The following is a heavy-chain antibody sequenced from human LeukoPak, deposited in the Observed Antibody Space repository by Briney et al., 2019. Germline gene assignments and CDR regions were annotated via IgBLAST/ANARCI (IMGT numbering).Heavy chain of an antibody. CDR1: GFTFSSYG. Sequence: AGGSLRLSCAASGFTFSSYGMHWVRQAPGKGLEWVAVISYDGSNKYYADSVKGRFTISRDNSKNTLYLQMNSLRAEDTAVYYCARDYDILTGYFRGGFDYWGQGTLVTVSS. CDR3: ARDYDILTGYFRGGFDY. D-gene: IGHD3-9*01. V-gene: IGHV3-30*03. J-gene: IGHJ4*02. CDR2: ISYDGSNK.